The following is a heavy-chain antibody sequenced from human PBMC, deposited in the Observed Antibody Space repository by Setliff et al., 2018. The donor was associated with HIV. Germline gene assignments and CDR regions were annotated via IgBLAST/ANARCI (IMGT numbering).Heavy chain of an antibody. CDR3: ARDREFADSSGWYYFDY. CDR1: NGSINNYF. J-gene: IGHJ4*02. D-gene: IGHD6-19*01. CDR2: ISSSGSA. Sequence: SETLSLTCTVSNGSINNYFWSWIRQPAGKGLEWIGHISSSGSAYYNPSLKSRVTISVDTSKNQFSLKLNSVTAADTAVYYCARDREFADSSGWYYFDYWGQGTLVTVSS. V-gene: IGHV4-4*07.